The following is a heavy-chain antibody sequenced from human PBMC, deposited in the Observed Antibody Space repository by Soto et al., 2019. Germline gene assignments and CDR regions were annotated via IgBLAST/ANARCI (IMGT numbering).Heavy chain of an antibody. CDR2: SSTNNGNT. D-gene: IGHD2-15*01. CDR1: GYTFTTFG. Sequence: ASVKVSCKASGYTFTTFGISWVRQAPGQGLEWMGWSSTNNGNTNYAQNLQGRVTMTTDTSTTTAYMELRGLRSDDTAVYYCAREYCRGGSCYGTDYWGQGTLVTVSS. CDR3: AREYCRGGSCYGTDY. V-gene: IGHV1-18*01. J-gene: IGHJ4*02.